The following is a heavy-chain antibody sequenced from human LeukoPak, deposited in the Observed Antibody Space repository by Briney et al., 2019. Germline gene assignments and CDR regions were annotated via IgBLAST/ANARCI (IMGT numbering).Heavy chain of an antibody. V-gene: IGHV3-9*01. CDR1: GFTFDDYA. CDR2: ISWNSGSI. CDR3: AKGSNYYDSSGYLGQPFDY. Sequence: PGRSLRLSCAASGFTFDDYAMPWVRQAPGKGLEWVSGISWNSGSIGYADSVKGRFTISRDNAKNSLYLQMNSLRAEDTALYYCAKGSNYYDSSGYLGQPFDYWGQGTLVTVSS. J-gene: IGHJ4*02. D-gene: IGHD3-22*01.